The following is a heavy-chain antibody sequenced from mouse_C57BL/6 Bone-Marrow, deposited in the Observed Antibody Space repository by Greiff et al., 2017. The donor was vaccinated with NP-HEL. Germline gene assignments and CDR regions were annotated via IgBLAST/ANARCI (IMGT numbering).Heavy chain of an antibody. CDR1: GFTFSDYG. CDR3: ARTVVAYYWYFDV. J-gene: IGHJ1*03. V-gene: IGHV5-17*01. Sequence: DVMLVESGGGLVKPGGSLKLSCAASGFTFSDYGMHWVRQAPEKGLEWVAYISSGSSTIYYADTVKGRFTISRDNAKNTLFRQMTSLRSEHTAMYYCARTVVAYYWYFDVWGTGTTVTVSS. CDR2: ISSGSSTI. D-gene: IGHD1-1*01.